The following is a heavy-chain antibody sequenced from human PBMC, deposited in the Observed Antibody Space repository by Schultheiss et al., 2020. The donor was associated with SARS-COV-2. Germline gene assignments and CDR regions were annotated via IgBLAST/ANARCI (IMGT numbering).Heavy chain of an antibody. CDR2: IYTSGST. J-gene: IGHJ6*03. V-gene: IGHV4-61*02. CDR3: AGGETGTPYYYYMDV. D-gene: IGHD1/OR15-1a*01. Sequence: SQTLPLTCAVSGYSISSGYYWGWIRQPAGKGLEWIGRIYTSGSTNYNPSLRSRVTKSVDTSKNQRSLKLSSVTAANTAVYYCAGGETGTPYYYYMDVWGRETTVTVPS. CDR1: GYSISSGYY.